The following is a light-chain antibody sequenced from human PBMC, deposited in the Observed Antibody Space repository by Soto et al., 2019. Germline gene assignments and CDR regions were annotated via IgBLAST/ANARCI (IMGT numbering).Light chain of an antibody. CDR3: QQYSSYWT. Sequence: DIQMTQSPSTLSASVGDRVTITCRASQSISSWLAWYQLKPGKDPKPLIYKASSLESGVPSRFSGSGSGTEFTLTISSLQPDYFATYYCQQYSSYWTFGQGTKVEIK. V-gene: IGKV1-5*03. J-gene: IGKJ1*01. CDR2: KAS. CDR1: QSISSW.